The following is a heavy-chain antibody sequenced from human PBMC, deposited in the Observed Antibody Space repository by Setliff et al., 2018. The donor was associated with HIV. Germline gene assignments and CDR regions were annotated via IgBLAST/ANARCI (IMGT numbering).Heavy chain of an antibody. Sequence: ASVKVSCKASGYTFTSYYIHWVRQAPGQGLEWMGIINPSGGGTTYAQTFQDRVTMSRDTAASTAYMELSSLRSEDTAVYYCARDIYDSGWFTLEYWGQGTLVTVSS. CDR1: GYTFTSYY. CDR3: ARDIYDSGWFTLEY. J-gene: IGHJ4*02. D-gene: IGHD6-19*01. CDR2: INPSGGGT. V-gene: IGHV1-46*01.